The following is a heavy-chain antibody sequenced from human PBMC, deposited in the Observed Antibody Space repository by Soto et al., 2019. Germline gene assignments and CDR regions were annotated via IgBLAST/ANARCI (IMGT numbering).Heavy chain of an antibody. CDR1: GFTFSSYG. J-gene: IGHJ4*02. V-gene: IGHV3-30*18. CDR3: AKAAILLWFGELLTEFDY. Sequence: HPGGSLRLSCAASGFTFSSYGMHWVRQAPGKGLEWVAVISYDGSNKYYADFVKGRFTISRDNSKNTLYLQMNSLRAEDTAVYYCAKAAILLWFGELLTEFDYWGQGTLVTVPQ. D-gene: IGHD3-10*01. CDR2: ISYDGSNK.